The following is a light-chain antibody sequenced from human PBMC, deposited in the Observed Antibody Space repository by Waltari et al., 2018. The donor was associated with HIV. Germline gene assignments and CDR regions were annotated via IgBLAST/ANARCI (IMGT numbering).Light chain of an antibody. V-gene: IGKV4-1*01. CDR3: QQYYTVPLT. CDR1: QSILYTSNNQNY. Sequence: DIVMAQSPDSLAVSLGERATINCKSSQSILYTSNNQNYLAWYQQKPGQPPKLLIYWASSRESGVPDRFSGSGSGTEFTLTITSLQAEDVAAYFCQQYYTVPLTFGPGTKVEIK. J-gene: IGKJ3*01. CDR2: WAS.